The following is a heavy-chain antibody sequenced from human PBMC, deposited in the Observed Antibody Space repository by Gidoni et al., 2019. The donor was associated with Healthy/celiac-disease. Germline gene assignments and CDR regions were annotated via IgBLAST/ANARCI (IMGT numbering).Heavy chain of an antibody. CDR3: ARGPLGDYHLDY. V-gene: IGHV4-59*01. D-gene: IGHD4-17*01. CDR2: IYYSGST. CDR1: GGSISSYY. J-gene: IGHJ4*02. Sequence: QVQLQASGPGLVKPSETLSLTCTVSGGSISSYYWSWIRQPPGKGLEWIGYIYYSGSTNYNPSLKSRVTISVDTSKNQFSLKLSSVTAADTAVYYCARGPLGDYHLDYWGQGTLVTVSS.